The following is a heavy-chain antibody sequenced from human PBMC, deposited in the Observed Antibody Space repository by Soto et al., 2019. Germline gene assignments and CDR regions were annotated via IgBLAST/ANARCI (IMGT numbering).Heavy chain of an antibody. CDR2: INAGNGNT. CDR3: ARVGIAVAVDAFDI. CDR1: GYTFTSYA. Sequence: ASVKVSCKASGYTFTSYAMHWVRQAPGQRLEWMGWINAGNGNTKYSQKFQGRVTITRDTSASTAYTELSSLRSEDTAVYYCARVGIAVAVDAFDIWGQGTMVTGSS. D-gene: IGHD6-19*01. V-gene: IGHV1-3*01. J-gene: IGHJ3*02.